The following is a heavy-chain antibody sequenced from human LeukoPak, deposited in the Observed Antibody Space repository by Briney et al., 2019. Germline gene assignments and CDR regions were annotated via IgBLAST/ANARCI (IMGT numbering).Heavy chain of an antibody. CDR2: ISGSGGST. CDR1: GFTFSSYA. D-gene: IGHD3-9*01. CDR3: AKDVRVLRYFDWLSPFDY. Sequence: PGGSLRLSCAASGFTFSSYAMSWVRQAPGKGLEWVSAISGSGGSTYYADSVKGRFTISRDNSKNTLYLQMNSLRAEDTAVYYCAKDVRVLRYFDWLSPFDYWGQGTLVTVSS. V-gene: IGHV3-23*01. J-gene: IGHJ4*02.